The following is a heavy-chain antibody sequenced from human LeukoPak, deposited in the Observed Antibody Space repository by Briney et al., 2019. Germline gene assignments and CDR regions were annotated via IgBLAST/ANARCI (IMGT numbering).Heavy chain of an antibody. CDR2: IYYSGST. CDR1: GGSIRSSSHY. D-gene: IGHD6-19*01. J-gene: IGHJ4*02. Sequence: SETLSLTCTVSGGSIRSSSHYCGWIRQPPGKGLEWIGSIYYSGSTYYNPSLKSRVTISVDTSKNQFSLKLSSVTAADTAVYYCARHGGYSSGWYESDYWGQGTLVTVSS. V-gene: IGHV4-39*01. CDR3: ARHGGYSSGWYESDY.